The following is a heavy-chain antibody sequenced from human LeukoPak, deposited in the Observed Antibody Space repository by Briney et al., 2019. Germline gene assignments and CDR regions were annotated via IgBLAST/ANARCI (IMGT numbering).Heavy chain of an antibody. CDR2: IRSDGSKT. CDR1: GFTFTSYG. D-gene: IGHD2-2*02. Sequence: GSLRLSCAASGFTFTSYGFHWVLQAPGKGLEWVAFIRSDGSKTYYADSVKGRFTISRDNSKNTIHLQMNSLRDEDTAVYYCANPLPAAIHDFQHWGQGTLVTVSS. V-gene: IGHV3-30*02. J-gene: IGHJ1*01. CDR3: ANPLPAAIHDFQH.